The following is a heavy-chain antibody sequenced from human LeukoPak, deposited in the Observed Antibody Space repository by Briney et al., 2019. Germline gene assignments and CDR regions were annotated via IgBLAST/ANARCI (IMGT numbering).Heavy chain of an antibody. D-gene: IGHD5-24*01. CDR3: AKDDNWLQFES. CDR2: ISDSGGRT. Sequence: PGGSLRLSCAASGFTFSSYAMSWVRQAPGKGLEWVSSISDSGGRTYHADSVKGRFTISRDNSKNTLYLQMNSLRAEDTAVYYCAKDDNWLQFESWGQGTLVTVSS. CDR1: GFTFSSYA. J-gene: IGHJ5*01. V-gene: IGHV3-23*01.